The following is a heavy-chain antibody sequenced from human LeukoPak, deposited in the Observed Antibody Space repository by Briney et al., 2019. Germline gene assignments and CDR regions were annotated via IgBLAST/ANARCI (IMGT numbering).Heavy chain of an antibody. J-gene: IGHJ4*02. CDR1: GGSISSGDYY. CDR3: ARERHLRGYSYGYPTGVDY. D-gene: IGHD5-18*01. CDR2: IYYSGST. Sequence: SETLSLTCTVSGGSISSGDYYWSWIRQPPGKGLEWIGYIYYSGSTYYNPSLKSRVTISVDTSKNQFSLKLSSVTAADTAVYYCARERHLRGYSYGYPTGVDYWGQGTLVTVSS. V-gene: IGHV4-30-4*01.